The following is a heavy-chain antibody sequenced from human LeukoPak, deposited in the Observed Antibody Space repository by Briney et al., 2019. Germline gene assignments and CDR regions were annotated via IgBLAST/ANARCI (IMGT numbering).Heavy chain of an antibody. V-gene: IGHV1-2*02. D-gene: IGHD2-2*01. CDR2: INPNSGGT. Sequence: ASVKVSCKASGYTFTGYYMHWVRQAPGQGLEWMGWINPNSGGTNYAQKFQGRVTMTRDTSISTAYMELSRLRSDDTAVYYCARDLDCSSTSCPGYAFDIWGQGTMVTVSS. CDR3: ARDLDCSSTSCPGYAFDI. J-gene: IGHJ3*02. CDR1: GYTFTGYY.